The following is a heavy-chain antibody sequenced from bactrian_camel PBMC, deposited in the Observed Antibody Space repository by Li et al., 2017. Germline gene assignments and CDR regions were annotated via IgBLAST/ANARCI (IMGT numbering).Heavy chain of an antibody. CDR2: IGNDGTT. D-gene: IGHD2*01. V-gene: IGHV3S53*01. Sequence: HVQLVESGGGSVQAGGSLTLSCAASGDSISGYCMAWFRQAPGKEREAVATIGNDGTTTYVDSVQGRFTISKDNPQNKLYLRMNSLDPEDTAMYFCAARSNGNFCKWGTYNIWGQGTQVTVS. J-gene: IGHJ4*01. CDR1: GDSISGYC. CDR3: AARSNGNFCKWGTYNI.